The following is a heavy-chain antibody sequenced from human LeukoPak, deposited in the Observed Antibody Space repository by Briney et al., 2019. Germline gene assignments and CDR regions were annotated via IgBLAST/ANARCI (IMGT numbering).Heavy chain of an antibody. Sequence: ASVKVSCKASGYTFTGYYMHWVRQAPGQGLEWVGWISAYDGNTNYAQRFQDRVTMTTDTSTTTAYMELRSLRSDDTAVYYCARGKVIASAGTPNWFDPWGQGTRVTVSS. D-gene: IGHD6-13*01. V-gene: IGHV1-18*04. J-gene: IGHJ5*02. CDR2: ISAYDGNT. CDR1: GYTFTGYY. CDR3: ARGKVIASAGTPNWFDP.